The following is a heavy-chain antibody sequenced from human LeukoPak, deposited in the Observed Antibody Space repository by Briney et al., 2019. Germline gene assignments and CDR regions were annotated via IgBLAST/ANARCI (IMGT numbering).Heavy chain of an antibody. D-gene: IGHD1-26*01. J-gene: IGHJ4*02. Sequence: GGSLRLSCAASGFTFSSYGMHWVRQAPGKGLEWVAVISYDGSNKYYADSVKGRFTISRDNSKNTLYLQMSSLRAEDTAVYYCAKDKEVSRSYHEPDYWGQGTLVTVSS. CDR2: ISYDGSNK. CDR3: AKDKEVSRSYHEPDY. V-gene: IGHV3-30*18. CDR1: GFTFSSYG.